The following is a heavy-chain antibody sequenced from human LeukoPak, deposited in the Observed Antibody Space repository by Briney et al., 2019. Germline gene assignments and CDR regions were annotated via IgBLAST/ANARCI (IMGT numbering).Heavy chain of an antibody. Sequence: GGSLRLSCAASGFTFSSYAMSWVRQAPGKGLNWVSAISGSGGSTYYADSVKGRFTISRDNSKNTLYLQMNSLRAEDTAVYYCAKIPKIYYYYYYYMDVWGKGTTVTVSS. J-gene: IGHJ6*03. CDR3: AKIPKIYYYYYYYMDV. D-gene: IGHD2-21*01. CDR1: GFTFSSYA. CDR2: ISGSGGST. V-gene: IGHV3-23*01.